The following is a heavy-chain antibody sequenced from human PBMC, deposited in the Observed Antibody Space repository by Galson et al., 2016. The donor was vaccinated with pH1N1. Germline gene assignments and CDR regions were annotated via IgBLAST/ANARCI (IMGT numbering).Heavy chain of an antibody. CDR1: GGTFSSSG. V-gene: IGHV1-69*13. D-gene: IGHD3-22*01. J-gene: IGHJ2*01. CDR3: AREDYYDTDLSDWYFDL. Sequence: SVKVSCKASGGTFSSSGINWVRQAPGQGLEWMGGIIPIFGTSKYAQKFQGRVTITADESTTTAYMELSRLISEDTAVYYCAREDYYDTDLSDWYFDLWGRGTLVTVSP. CDR2: IIPIFGTS.